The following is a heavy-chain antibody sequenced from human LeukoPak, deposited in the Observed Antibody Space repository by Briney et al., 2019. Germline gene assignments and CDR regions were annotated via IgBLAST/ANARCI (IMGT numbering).Heavy chain of an antibody. CDR2: MNPSGST. V-gene: IGHV4-34*01. Sequence: SETLSLTCAVYGGSFSGYYWTWIRQTPEKGLEWIGEMNPSGSTNYNPSLKSRVTITVDTSKNQFSLELSSVTAADTAVYYCARGRQDVTMIVVVMTAVSYYLDVWGKGTTVTVS. J-gene: IGHJ6*03. CDR1: GGSFSGYY. D-gene: IGHD3-22*01. CDR3: ARGRQDVTMIVVVMTAVSYYLDV.